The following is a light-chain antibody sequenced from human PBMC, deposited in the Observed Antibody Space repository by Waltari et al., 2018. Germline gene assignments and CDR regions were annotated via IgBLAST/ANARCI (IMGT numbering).Light chain of an antibody. CDR3: QQSYTPPSLT. V-gene: IGKV1-39*01. Sequence: DIQMTQSPCPLSASVGDRVTITCRASQGISSYLIWYQQKEGKAPKLLIYAGSNLQNGVTSRIRGSRSVTDFTLTINSRQLEDFATYYCQQSYTPPSLTFGQGTKVEIK. J-gene: IGKJ1*01. CDR1: QGISSY. CDR2: AGS.